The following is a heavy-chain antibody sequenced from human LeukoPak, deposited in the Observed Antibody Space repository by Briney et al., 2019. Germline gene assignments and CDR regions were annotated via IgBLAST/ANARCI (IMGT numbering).Heavy chain of an antibody. V-gene: IGHV3-7*01. Sequence: PGGSLRLSCAASGFTFSNYWLTWVRQAPGQGLEWVANIKQDGSEKHYVDSVKGRFTISRDNAKNSLYLQMNGLRAEDTAVYYCAGDYYYYYMDVWGKGTTVTVSS. CDR1: GFTFSNYW. CDR3: AGDYYYYYMDV. CDR2: IKQDGSEK. J-gene: IGHJ6*03.